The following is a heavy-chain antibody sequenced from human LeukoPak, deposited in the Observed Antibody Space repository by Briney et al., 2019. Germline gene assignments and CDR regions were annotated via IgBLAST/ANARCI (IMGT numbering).Heavy chain of an antibody. Sequence: GGSLRLSCAASGFTFSDYYMTWIRQAPGKGLEWVSYISNTGSTIYYADSVKGRFTISRDNTKNSLYLQMNSLRAGDTAVYYCARVATGWLSFDYWGQGTLVTVSS. V-gene: IGHV3-11*01. D-gene: IGHD1-14*01. J-gene: IGHJ4*02. CDR1: GFTFSDYY. CDR3: ARVATGWLSFDY. CDR2: ISNTGSTI.